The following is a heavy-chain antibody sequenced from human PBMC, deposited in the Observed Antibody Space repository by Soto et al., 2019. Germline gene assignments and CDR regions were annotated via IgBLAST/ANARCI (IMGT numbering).Heavy chain of an antibody. J-gene: IGHJ4*02. CDR3: AKVFSPEGGNYFDY. V-gene: IGHV1-69*06. CDR1: GGTFSSYA. Sequence: QVQLVQSGAEAKKPGSSVKVSCKTSGGTFSSYAISWVRQAPGQGLEWMGGIVPLFRTTNYAQKFQGRVTITADTSTYTVYMELSGLRSGDTAVYYCAKVFSPEGGNYFDYWGQGTLVTVSS. CDR2: IVPLFRTT.